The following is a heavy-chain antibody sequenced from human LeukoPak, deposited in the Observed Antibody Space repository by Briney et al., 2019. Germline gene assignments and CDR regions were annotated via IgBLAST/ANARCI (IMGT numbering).Heavy chain of an antibody. D-gene: IGHD2-15*01. J-gene: IGHJ5*02. CDR1: GYRFTTYW. V-gene: IGHV5-51*01. Sequence: GESLKISCKASGYRFTTYWIGWVRQMPGKGLEWMGIIYPGDSDTRYSPSFQGQVTISADKSISTAYLQWSSLKASDTAMYYCARVSGYCSGGSCYRWFDPWGQGTLVTVSS. CDR2: IYPGDSDT. CDR3: ARVSGYCSGGSCYRWFDP.